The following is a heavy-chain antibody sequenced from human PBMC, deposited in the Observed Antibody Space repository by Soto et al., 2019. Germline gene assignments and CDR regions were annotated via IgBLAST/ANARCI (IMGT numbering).Heavy chain of an antibody. CDR2: INDSGGT. V-gene: IGHV4-34*01. D-gene: IGHD6-13*01. Sequence: PXETRSLTCAVGGGSFSGYYWTWIRQPPGKGLEWIGEINDSGGTDYNPSLKSRVTISLDTSKNQLSLKLSSVTAADTAVYYCARGRKGFSSSCYVDWGQGTLVTVSS. CDR1: GGSFSGYY. CDR3: ARGRKGFSSSCYVD. J-gene: IGHJ1*01.